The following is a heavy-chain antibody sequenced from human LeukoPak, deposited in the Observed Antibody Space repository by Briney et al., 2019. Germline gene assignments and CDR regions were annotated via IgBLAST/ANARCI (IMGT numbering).Heavy chain of an antibody. CDR1: AGSISSGGYY. Sequence: SETLSLTCTVSAGSISSGGYYWSWIRQPPVKGLEWIGYIYYSGSAYYNPSLKSRDTISVDTSENQFSLKLSAVTSADTAVYYCARDRGLTYYYDSSGYYLDWGQGTLVTVSS. CDR2: IYYSGSA. V-gene: IGHV4-30-4*08. J-gene: IGHJ4*02. D-gene: IGHD3-22*01. CDR3: ARDRGLTYYYDSSGYYLD.